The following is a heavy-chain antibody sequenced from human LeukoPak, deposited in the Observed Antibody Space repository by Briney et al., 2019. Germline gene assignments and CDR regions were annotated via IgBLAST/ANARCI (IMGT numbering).Heavy chain of an antibody. V-gene: IGHV3-30*02. Sequence: GGSLRLSCAASGFTFSSYGMHWVRQAPGKGLEWVAFIWYDGSSKYYADSVKGRFTISRDNSKNTLCLQMNSLRAEDTAVYYCAKGKCSSTSCYLSYYFDYWGQGTLVTVSS. D-gene: IGHD2-2*01. J-gene: IGHJ4*02. CDR2: IWYDGSSK. CDR3: AKGKCSSTSCYLSYYFDY. CDR1: GFTFSSYG.